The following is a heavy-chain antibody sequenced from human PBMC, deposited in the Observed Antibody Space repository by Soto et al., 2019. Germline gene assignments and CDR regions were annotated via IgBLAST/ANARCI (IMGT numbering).Heavy chain of an antibody. Sequence: GASVKVSCKSSGGTFSSYAISWVRQAPGQGLEWMGGIIPIFGTANYAQKFQGRVTITADESTSTAYMELSSLRSEDTAVYYCARDIAAAGTPGYDAFDIWGQGTMVTVSS. CDR2: IIPIFGTA. CDR3: ARDIAAAGTPGYDAFDI. CDR1: GGTFSSYA. D-gene: IGHD6-13*01. V-gene: IGHV1-69*13. J-gene: IGHJ3*02.